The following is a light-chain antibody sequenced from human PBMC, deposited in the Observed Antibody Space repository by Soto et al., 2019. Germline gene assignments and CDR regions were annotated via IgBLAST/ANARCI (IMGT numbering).Light chain of an antibody. V-gene: IGKV3-20*01. Sequence: EIVFTQSPGTPSLSPGAGATPSYTASQSVSSTYLAWYQQKAGQAHRLLIYGASSRATGIPDRFSGSGSGTDFTLTISRLEPEDFAVYYCQKYGSSPWTVGKGNKVDIK. J-gene: IGKJ1*01. CDR1: QSVSSTY. CDR3: QKYGSSPWT. CDR2: GAS.